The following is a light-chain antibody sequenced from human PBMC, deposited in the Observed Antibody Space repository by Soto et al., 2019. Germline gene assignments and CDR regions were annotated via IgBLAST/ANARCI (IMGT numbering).Light chain of an antibody. Sequence: EIVLTQSPGTLSLSPGERATLSCRASQSISSSYLAWYQQKLRQAPRLLIYGASSRATGIPDRFSGGGSGTDFTLTISRLEPEDFAVYYCQQYGSSPRTFGQGTKVEIK. CDR3: QQYGSSPRT. CDR2: GAS. V-gene: IGKV3-20*01. J-gene: IGKJ1*01. CDR1: QSISSSY.